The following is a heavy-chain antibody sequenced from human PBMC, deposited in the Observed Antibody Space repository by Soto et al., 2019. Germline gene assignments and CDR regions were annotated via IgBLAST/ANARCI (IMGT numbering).Heavy chain of an antibody. Sequence: QVQLVQSGAEVKKPGASVKVSCKASGYTFTSYYMHWVRQAPGQGLEWMGLINPTSSTSYAQKFQGRVTRTRDTSTSTVYMELSSLRSEDTAVYYGARVYCSGGSCYGIDYGGQGTLVTVSS. J-gene: IGHJ4*02. CDR2: INPTSST. CDR1: GYTFTSYY. CDR3: ARVYCSGGSCYGIDY. D-gene: IGHD2-15*01. V-gene: IGHV1-46*01.